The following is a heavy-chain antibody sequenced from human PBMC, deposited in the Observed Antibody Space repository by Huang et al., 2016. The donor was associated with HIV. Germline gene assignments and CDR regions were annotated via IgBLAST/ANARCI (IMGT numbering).Heavy chain of an antibody. J-gene: IGHJ4*02. V-gene: IGHV4-39*01. D-gene: IGHD2-15*01. CDR2: IYYGGTT. CDR3: ARHNIYCSGGGCSSFDY. Sequence: QLQLQESGPGLVKASETLSLTCIVSGGSISSSNYYGGWVRQPPGKGLEWIGSIYYGGTTFYNPSLKRRVTISVDTSKNQLSLKVRSVTAADTAVYYCARHNIYCSGGGCSSFDYWGQGTLVTVSS. CDR1: GGSISSSNYY.